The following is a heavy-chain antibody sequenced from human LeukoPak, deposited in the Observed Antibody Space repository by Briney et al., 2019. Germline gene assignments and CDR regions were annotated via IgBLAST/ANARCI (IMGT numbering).Heavy chain of an antibody. CDR2: IKQDGSEK. D-gene: IGHD3-10*01. J-gene: IGHJ4*02. Sequence: GGSLRLSCAASGFTFSDYWMSWVRQAPGKGLGWVANIKQDGSEKYYVDSVKGRFTISRDNAKNSLYLQMNSLRAEDTAVYYCARVLRAYFDYWGQGTLVTVSS. CDR1: GFTFSDYW. CDR3: ARVLRAYFDY. V-gene: IGHV3-7*03.